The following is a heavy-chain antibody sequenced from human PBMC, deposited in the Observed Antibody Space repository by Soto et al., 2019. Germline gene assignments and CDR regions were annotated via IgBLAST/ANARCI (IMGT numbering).Heavy chain of an antibody. D-gene: IGHD5-18*01. CDR3: SRGILV. CDR2: ISYGGST. CDR1: GGSINSGGYC. J-gene: IGHJ4*02. V-gene: IGHV4-31*03. Sequence: QVQLQESGPGLVTPSQTLSLTCTVSGGSINSGGYCWSWIRQHPGKGLDWIGCISYGGSTSYNPSLKSRVTISVDTSKNQCSLKLTSVTAADTAVYYCSRGILVWGQGALITVSS.